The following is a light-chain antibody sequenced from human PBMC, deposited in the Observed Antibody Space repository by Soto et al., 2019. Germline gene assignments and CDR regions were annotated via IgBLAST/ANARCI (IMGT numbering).Light chain of an antibody. V-gene: IGKV1-5*01. CDR2: DAS. Sequence: DIQLTQSPSTLSASVGDRVTIPCRASESIGGRLAWYQQKPGKAPKLLIYDASTLESGVPSRFRGSGSGTDFTLTISSLQPEDFETYYCQQSYSNSITFGQGTRLEIK. J-gene: IGKJ5*01. CDR3: QQSYSNSIT. CDR1: ESIGGR.